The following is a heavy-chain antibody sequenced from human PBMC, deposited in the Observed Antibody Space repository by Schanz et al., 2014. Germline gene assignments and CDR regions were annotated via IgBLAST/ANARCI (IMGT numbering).Heavy chain of an antibody. Sequence: EVQLVESGGGLVKPGGSLRLSCAVSGFPFSSYTMNWVRQAPGKGPEWVACIGRRGEVIYYADSLEGRFTISRDNAQSSLYLQINSLRAEDTAVYYCARDDGGGYNQIDYWGQGALVTVSS. CDR3: ARDDGGGYNQIDY. V-gene: IGHV3-21*01. D-gene: IGHD5-12*01. CDR2: IGRRGEVI. CDR1: GFPFSSYT. J-gene: IGHJ4*02.